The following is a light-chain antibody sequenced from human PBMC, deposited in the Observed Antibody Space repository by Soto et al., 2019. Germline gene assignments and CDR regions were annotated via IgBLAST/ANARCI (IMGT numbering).Light chain of an antibody. J-gene: IGKJ4*01. Sequence: DIQMTQSPSSVSASVGDRVTITCRASQGISNWLAWYQQQPGKAPKLLIYAASSLQSGVPSRFSGGGSGTHLTLIISSLQPEDFATHYWQQTNTFRPLTFGGGTKVEIK. CDR2: AAS. CDR3: QQTNTFRPLT. V-gene: IGKV1-12*01. CDR1: QGISNW.